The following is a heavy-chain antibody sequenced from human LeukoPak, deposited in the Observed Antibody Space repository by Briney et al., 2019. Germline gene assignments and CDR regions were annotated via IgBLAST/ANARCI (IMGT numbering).Heavy chain of an antibody. CDR2: ISWNSGNI. Sequence: TGGSLRLSCAGSGFTFSSYAMTWVRQAPGKGLEWVSGISWNSGNIGYADSVKGRFTISRDNAKNSLYLQMNSLRAEDTALYYCAKFAPVGKEQLVYWGQGTLVTVSS. J-gene: IGHJ4*02. D-gene: IGHD6-13*01. CDR3: AKFAPVGKEQLVY. CDR1: GFTFSSYA. V-gene: IGHV3-9*01.